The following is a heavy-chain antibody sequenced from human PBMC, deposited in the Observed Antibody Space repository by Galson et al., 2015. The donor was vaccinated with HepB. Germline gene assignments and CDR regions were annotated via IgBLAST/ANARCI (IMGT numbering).Heavy chain of an antibody. CDR1: GYTFTSYY. Sequence: SVKVSCKASGYTFTSYYMHWVRQAPGQGFEWMGIINPSGGSTSYAQKFQGRVTMTRDTSTSTVYMELSSLRSEDTAVYYCAGTVTTLGWFDPWGQGTLVTVSS. D-gene: IGHD4-17*01. CDR2: INPSGGST. V-gene: IGHV1-46*03. CDR3: AGTVTTLGWFDP. J-gene: IGHJ5*02.